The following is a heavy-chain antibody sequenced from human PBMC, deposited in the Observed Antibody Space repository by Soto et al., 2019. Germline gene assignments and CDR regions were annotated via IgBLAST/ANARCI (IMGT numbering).Heavy chain of an antibody. CDR1: GDSVSSNTAA. D-gene: IGHD1-26*01. Sequence: TLSLTCDISGDSVSSNTAAWNWVRQSPSRGLEWLGRTYYRSKWYYDYALSVKSRITINPDTSKNQYSLQLNSVTPEDTAVYYCTRGEQYSGRIFDYWGQGTLVTVSS. CDR2: TYYRSKWYY. CDR3: TRGEQYSGRIFDY. V-gene: IGHV6-1*01. J-gene: IGHJ4*01.